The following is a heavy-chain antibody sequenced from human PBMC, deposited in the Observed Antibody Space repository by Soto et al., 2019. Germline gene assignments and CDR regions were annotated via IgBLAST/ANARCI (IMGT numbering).Heavy chain of an antibody. J-gene: IGHJ5*02. V-gene: IGHV2-5*01. CDR2: IYWNDDK. D-gene: IGHD3-10*01. CDR1: GFPPTTRGVG. CDR3: AHRLDYYGSGSGCFDP. Sequence: QITLKESGPTLVKPTQTLTLTSTFSGFPPTTRGVGLAWTVHPPGKPREWLAPIYWNDDKRYSPSLKSRLTITKDTSKNQVVLTMTNMDPVDTATYYCAHRLDYYGSGSGCFDPWGQGTLVTVSS.